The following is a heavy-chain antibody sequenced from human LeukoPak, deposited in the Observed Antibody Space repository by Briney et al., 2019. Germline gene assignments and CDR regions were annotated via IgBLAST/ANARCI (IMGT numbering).Heavy chain of an antibody. J-gene: IGHJ4*02. CDR2: IYYSGST. V-gene: IGHV4-39*01. D-gene: IGHD2-15*01. CDR3: ARQGRTLVVEVAATRGDRQYYFDY. Sequence: SETLSLTCTVSGGSISSSSYYWGWIRQPPGKGLEWIGSIYYSGSTYYNPSLKSRVTISVDTSKNQFSLKLSSVTAADTAVYYCARQGRTLVVEVAATRGDRQYYFDYWGQGTLVTVSS. CDR1: GGSISSSSYY.